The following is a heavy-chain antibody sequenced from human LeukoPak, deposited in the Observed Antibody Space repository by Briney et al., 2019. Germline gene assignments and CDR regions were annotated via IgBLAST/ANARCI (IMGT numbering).Heavy chain of an antibody. J-gene: IGHJ3*02. D-gene: IGHD1-26*01. V-gene: IGHV1-69*13. Sequence: SVKVSCKASGGTFSSYAINWVRQAPGQGLEWMGGIIPILGTANYAQKFQGRVTTTADESTSTAYMELSSLRSEDTAVYYCARDGRSAFDIWGQGTMVTVSS. CDR3: ARDGRSAFDI. CDR1: GGTFSSYA. CDR2: IIPILGTA.